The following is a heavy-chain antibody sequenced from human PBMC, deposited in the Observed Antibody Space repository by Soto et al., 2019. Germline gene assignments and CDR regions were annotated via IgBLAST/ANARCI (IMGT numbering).Heavy chain of an antibody. D-gene: IGHD3-10*01. Sequence: SQTLSLTCVISGDSVSSNSAAWNWIRQSPSRGLEWLGRTYYRSKWYSDYAFSVKNRITINPDTYKNQFSLHLNSVTPEDTAVYYCARTPSSKTIDYRGWFDPWGQGTLVTVSS. J-gene: IGHJ5*02. CDR2: TYYRSKWYS. V-gene: IGHV6-1*01. CDR3: ARTPSSKTIDYRGWFDP. CDR1: GDSVSSNSAA.